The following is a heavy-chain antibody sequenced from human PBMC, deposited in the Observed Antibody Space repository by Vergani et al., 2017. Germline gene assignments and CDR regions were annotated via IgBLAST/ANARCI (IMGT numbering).Heavy chain of an antibody. D-gene: IGHD3-22*01. CDR3: ARLTMIVVVITGANYYYYGMDV. J-gene: IGHJ6*02. CDR2: IYHSGST. Sequence: QVQLQESGPGLVKPSGTLSLTCAVSGGSLSSSNWWSWVRQPPGKGLEWIGEIYHSGSTNYNPSLKSRVTISVDKSKNQFSLKLSSVTAADTAVYYCARLTMIVVVITGANYYYYGMDVWGQGTTVTVS. CDR1: GGSLSSSNW. V-gene: IGHV4-4*02.